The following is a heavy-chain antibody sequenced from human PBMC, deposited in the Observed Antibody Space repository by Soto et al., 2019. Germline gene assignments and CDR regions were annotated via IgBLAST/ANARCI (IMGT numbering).Heavy chain of an antibody. V-gene: IGHV1-58*01. D-gene: IGHD2-21*02. CDR1: GFTFTSSA. CDR3: AADRKYCGGDCYVD. Sequence: QMQLVQSGPEVKKPGTSVKVSCKASGFTFTSSAVQWVRQARGQRLEWIGWIVVGSGNTNYAQKFQERVTITSDMXXSTAYMELSSLRSEDTAVYYCAADRKYCGGDCYVDWGQGTLVTVSS. CDR2: IVVGSGNT. J-gene: IGHJ4*02.